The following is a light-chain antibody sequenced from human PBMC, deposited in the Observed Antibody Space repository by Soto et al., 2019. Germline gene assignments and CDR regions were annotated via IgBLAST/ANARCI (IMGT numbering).Light chain of an antibody. J-gene: IGKJ4*01. V-gene: IGKV3-20*01. CDR1: QTVSSSY. Sequence: EIVLTQSPGTLSLSPGERATLSRRASQTVSSSYLAWYQQKPGQAPRLLIYDASSRATGIPDRFSGSGSGTDFTLTISSLEPEDFAFYYCQQYGSSPLTFGGGTKVEIK. CDR3: QQYGSSPLT. CDR2: DAS.